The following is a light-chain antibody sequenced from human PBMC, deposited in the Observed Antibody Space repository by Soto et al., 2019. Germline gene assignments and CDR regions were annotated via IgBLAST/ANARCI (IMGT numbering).Light chain of an antibody. V-gene: IGKV3-20*01. CDR2: GAS. CDR3: QQYGSSRTWT. Sequence: EIVLTQSPGTMSFSPGERATLSCRAMQRVSSSFLAWYQQKPGQAPRLLIYGASSRATGIPDRFSGSGSGTDFTLTISRLEPEEFAVYYCQQYGSSRTWTFGQGTKVAIQ. J-gene: IGKJ1*01. CDR1: QRVSSSF.